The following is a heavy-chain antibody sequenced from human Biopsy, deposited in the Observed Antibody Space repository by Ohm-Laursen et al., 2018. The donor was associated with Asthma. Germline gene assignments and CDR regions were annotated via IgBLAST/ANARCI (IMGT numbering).Heavy chain of an antibody. Sequence: STQTLTLTCTVSGFSLSTLGVGVGWFRQPPGKALEWLAHIFSNDEKSYSTSLKSRITISKDTAKSQVVLTMSNMDPVDTATYYCARVVNYDFRSGYWFDPWGQGTLVTVSP. CDR2: IFSNDEK. CDR3: ARVVNYDFRSGYWFDP. J-gene: IGHJ5*02. V-gene: IGHV2-26*01. CDR1: GFSLSTLGVG. D-gene: IGHD3-3*01.